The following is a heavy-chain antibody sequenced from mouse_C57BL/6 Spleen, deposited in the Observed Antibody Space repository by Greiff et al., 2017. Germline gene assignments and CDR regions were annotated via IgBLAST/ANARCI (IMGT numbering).Heavy chain of an antibody. J-gene: IGHJ4*01. CDR2: IWRDGST. CDR3: ARHKGRYYAMDY. CDR1: GISLTSYG. V-gene: IGHV2-6-1*01. D-gene: IGHD3-3*01. Sequence: VMLVESGPGLVAPSPTLSITCTVSGISLTSYGVHWVRQPPGKGLEWLVVIWRDGSTTYNSALKSRLSICKDNSKSQVFLKMNSLQADDTAMYYCARHKGRYYAMDYWGQGTSVTVSS.